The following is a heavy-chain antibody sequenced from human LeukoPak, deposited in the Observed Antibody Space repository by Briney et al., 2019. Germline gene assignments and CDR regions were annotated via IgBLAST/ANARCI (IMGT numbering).Heavy chain of an antibody. Sequence: GRSLRLSCAASGFTFSSYGMHWVRQAPGKGLEWVAVIWYGGSNKYYADSVKGRFTISRDNSKNTLYLQMNSLRAEDTAVYYCARESGDGYNYFDYWGQGTLVTVSS. V-gene: IGHV3-33*08. D-gene: IGHD5-24*01. CDR3: ARESGDGYNYFDY. CDR2: IWYGGSNK. CDR1: GFTFSSYG. J-gene: IGHJ4*02.